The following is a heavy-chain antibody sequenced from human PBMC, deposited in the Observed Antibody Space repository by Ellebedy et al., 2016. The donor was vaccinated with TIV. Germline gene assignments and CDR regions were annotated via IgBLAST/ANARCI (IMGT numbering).Heavy chain of an antibody. J-gene: IGHJ4*02. V-gene: IGHV3-11*06. CDR2: ISSSGSYT. Sequence: GGSLRLXXAASGFTFSDHYMSWIRQVPGKGLEWVAYISSSGSYTDYTNSVKGRFTISRDNAKNSLYLQMNSLRAEDTAVYYCARGPERLEEYYGSGSSDYWGQGTLVTVSS. CDR3: ARGPERLEEYYGSGSSDY. D-gene: IGHD3-10*01. CDR1: GFTFSDHY.